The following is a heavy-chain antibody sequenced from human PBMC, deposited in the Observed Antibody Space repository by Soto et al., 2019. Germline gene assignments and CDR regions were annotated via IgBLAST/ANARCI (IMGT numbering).Heavy chain of an antibody. V-gene: IGHV3-7*01. Sequence: EGSLRLSCAASGFTFSSYWMSWVRQAPGKGLEWVANIKQDGSEKYYVDSVKGRFTISRDNAKNSLYLQMNSLRAEDTAVYYCASFLILIAARLDAFDIWGQGTMVTVSS. CDR2: IKQDGSEK. J-gene: IGHJ3*02. D-gene: IGHD6-6*01. CDR1: GFTFSSYW. CDR3: ASFLILIAARLDAFDI.